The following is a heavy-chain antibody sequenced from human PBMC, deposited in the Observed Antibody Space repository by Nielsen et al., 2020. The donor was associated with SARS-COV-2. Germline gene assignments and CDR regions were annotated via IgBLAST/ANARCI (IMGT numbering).Heavy chain of an antibody. Sequence: SETLSLTCAVYGGSFSGYYWSWIRQPPGKGLEWIGEINHSGSTNYNPSLKSRVTISVDTSKNQFSLKLSSVTAADTAVYYCASEAPAAQIYYYYGMDVWGQGTTVTVSS. CDR1: GGSFSGYY. CDR2: INHSGST. J-gene: IGHJ6*02. V-gene: IGHV4-34*01. CDR3: ASEAPAAQIYYYYGMDV. D-gene: IGHD2-2*01.